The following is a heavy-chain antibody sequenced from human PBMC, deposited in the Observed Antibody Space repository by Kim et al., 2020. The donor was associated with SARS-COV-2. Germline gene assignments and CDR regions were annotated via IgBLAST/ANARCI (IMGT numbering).Heavy chain of an antibody. V-gene: IGHV3-9*01. Sequence: GGSLRLSCAASGFTFDDYAMHWVRQAPGKGLEWVSGINWNSGKIGYADSVKGRFTISRDNAKNSLYLQMNSLRAEDTALYYCAKGPDVILRGVIYWNFD. D-gene: IGHD3-10*01. CDR1: GFTFDDYA. CDR3: AKGPDVILRGVIYWNFD. J-gene: IGHJ2*01. CDR2: INWNSGKI.